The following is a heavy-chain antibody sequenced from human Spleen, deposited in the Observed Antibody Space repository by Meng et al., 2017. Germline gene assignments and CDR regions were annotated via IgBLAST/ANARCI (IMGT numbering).Heavy chain of an antibody. CDR3: ARSAYAINNWFDP. Sequence: QVPLQGSGPGLVKPSPTLSLTCTVSGGSISSGGYYWSWIRQHPGKGLEWIGYIYYSGSTYYNPSLKSLVTISVDTSKNQFSLKLSSVTAADTAVYYCARSAYAINNWFDPWGQGTLVTVSS. J-gene: IGHJ5*02. CDR2: IYYSGST. V-gene: IGHV4-31*01. CDR1: GGSISSGGYY. D-gene: IGHD3-9*01.